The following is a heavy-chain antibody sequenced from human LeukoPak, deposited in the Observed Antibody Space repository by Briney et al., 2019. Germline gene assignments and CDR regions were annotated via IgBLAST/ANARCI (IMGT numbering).Heavy chain of an antibody. CDR3: TKDIQLSA. V-gene: IGHV3-23*01. J-gene: IGHJ3*01. CDR2: IASSGRNT. Sequence: TGGSLRLSCAASGFNFNDAAMTWVRQAPGKGLEWVSLIASSGRNTYYTDSVRGRFIISRDNSKKTLSLQMNSLRVEDTAIYYCTKDIQLSAWGLGTMVTVSS. CDR1: GFNFNDAA. D-gene: IGHD5-24*01.